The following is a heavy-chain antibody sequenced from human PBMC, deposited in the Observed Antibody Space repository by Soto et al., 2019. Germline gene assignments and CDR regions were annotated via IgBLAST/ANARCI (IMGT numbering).Heavy chain of an antibody. CDR1: GFTFSSYG. V-gene: IGHV3-30*03. J-gene: IGHJ3*02. D-gene: IGHD3-3*01. Sequence: GSLRLSCAASGFTFSSYGMHWVRQAPGKGLEWVAVISYDGSNKYYADSVKGRFTISRDNSKNTLYLQMNSLRAEDTAVYYCAQQYDFWGGGIWGQGTMVTVSS. CDR2: ISYDGSNK. CDR3: AQQYDFWGGGI.